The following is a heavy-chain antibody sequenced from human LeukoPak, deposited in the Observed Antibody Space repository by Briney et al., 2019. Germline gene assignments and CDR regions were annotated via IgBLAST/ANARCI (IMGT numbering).Heavy chain of an antibody. V-gene: IGHV1-69*02. Sequence: ASVKVSCKASGGTFSSYTISWVRQAPGQGLEWMGRIIPILGIANYAQKFQGRVTITTDESTSTAYMELSSLRSEDTAVYYCARCYYYDSSGYSYYFDYWGQGTLVTVSS. J-gene: IGHJ4*02. CDR3: ARCYYYDSSGYSYYFDY. CDR1: GGTFSSYT. CDR2: IIPILGIA. D-gene: IGHD3-22*01.